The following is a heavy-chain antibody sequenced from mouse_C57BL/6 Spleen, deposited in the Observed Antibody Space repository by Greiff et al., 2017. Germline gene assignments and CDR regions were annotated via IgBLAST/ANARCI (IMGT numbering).Heavy chain of an antibody. CDR3: AVAVVATDAMDY. D-gene: IGHD1-1*01. V-gene: IGHV1-39*01. J-gene: IGHJ4*01. CDR2: INPNYGTT. Sequence: EVKLQESGPELVKPGASVKISCKASGYSFTDYNMNWVKQSNGKSLEWIGVINPNYGTTSYNQKFKGKATLTVDQSSSTAYMQLNSLTSEDSAVYYCAVAVVATDAMDYWGQGTSVTVSS. CDR1: GYSFTDYN.